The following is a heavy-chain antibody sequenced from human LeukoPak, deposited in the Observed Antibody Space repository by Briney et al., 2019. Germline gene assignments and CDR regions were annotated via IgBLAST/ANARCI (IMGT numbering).Heavy chain of an antibody. CDR3: GASRQYVGAFDI. CDR2: ISSSSTII. Sequence: PGGSLRLSCAASGFTFSSYELYWVRQAPGKGLEWISYISSSSTIIKYADSVRGRFTISSDDARESLYLQMSSLRADDTAIYYCGASRQYVGAFDIWGQGTLVTVSS. D-gene: IGHD3-16*01. CDR1: GFTFSSYE. J-gene: IGHJ3*02. V-gene: IGHV3-48*03.